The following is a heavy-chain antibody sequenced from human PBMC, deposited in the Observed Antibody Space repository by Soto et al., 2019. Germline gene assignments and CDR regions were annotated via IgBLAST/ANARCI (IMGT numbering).Heavy chain of an antibody. CDR1: GYTFTSYD. J-gene: IGHJ6*03. Sequence: ASVKVSCKASGYTFTSYDINWVRQATGQGLEWMGWMNPNSGNTGYAQKFQGRVTMTRNTSISTAYMELSSLRSEDTAVYYCARGGSGIDYYYYYYMDVWGKGTGGTVSS. V-gene: IGHV1-8*01. D-gene: IGHD1-26*01. CDR3: ARGGSGIDYYYYYYMDV. CDR2: MNPNSGNT.